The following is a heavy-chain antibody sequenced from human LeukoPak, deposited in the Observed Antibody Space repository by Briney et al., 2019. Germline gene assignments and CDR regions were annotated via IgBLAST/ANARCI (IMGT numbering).Heavy chain of an antibody. CDR1: GGSFSGYY. CDR2: IYYSGST. CDR3: ARGQARLSWFDP. J-gene: IGHJ5*02. Sequence: SETLSLTCAVYGGSFSGYYWSWIRQPPGKGLEWIGYIYYSGSTNYNPSLKSRVTISVDTSKNQFSLKLSSVTAADTAVYYCARGQARLSWFDPWGQGTLVTVSS. D-gene: IGHD6-19*01. V-gene: IGHV4-59*08.